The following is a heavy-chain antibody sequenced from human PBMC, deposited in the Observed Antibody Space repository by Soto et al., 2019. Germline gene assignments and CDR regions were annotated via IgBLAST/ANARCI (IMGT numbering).Heavy chain of an antibody. CDR1: GFTFSSYG. CDR2: ISYDGSNK. CDR3: AKGPRAPAGEYFQH. V-gene: IGHV3-30*18. Sequence: QVQLVESGGGVVQPGRSLRLSCAASGFTFSSYGMHWVRQAPGKGLEWVAVISYDGSNKYYADSVKGRFTISRDNSKNTLYLQMNSLRAEDTAVYYCAKGPRAPAGEYFQHWGQGTLVTVSS. J-gene: IGHJ1*01.